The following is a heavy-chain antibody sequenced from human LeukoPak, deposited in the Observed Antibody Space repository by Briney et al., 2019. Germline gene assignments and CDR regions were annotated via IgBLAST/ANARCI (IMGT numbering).Heavy chain of an antibody. D-gene: IGHD3-10*01. Sequence: SETLSLTCTVSGGSISSYYWSWIRQPAGKGLEWIVRIYTSGSTNYNPSLKSRVTMSVDTSKNQFSLKLSSVTAADTAVYYCARDRRITMVRGALGWFDPWGQGTLVTVSS. CDR2: IYTSGST. CDR3: ARDRRITMVRGALGWFDP. V-gene: IGHV4-4*07. J-gene: IGHJ5*02. CDR1: GGSISSYY.